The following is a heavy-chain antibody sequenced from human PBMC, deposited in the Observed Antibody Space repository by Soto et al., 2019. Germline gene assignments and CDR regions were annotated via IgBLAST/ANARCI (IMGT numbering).Heavy chain of an antibody. Sequence: ASVKVSCKASGYTFTSYYMHWVRQAPGQGLEWMGIINPSGGSTSYAQKFQGRVTVTRDTSTSTVYMELSSLRSEDTAVYYCARDWREAGTTVVYYYYYGMDVWGQGTTVTVSS. CDR1: GYTFTSYY. CDR3: ARDWREAGTTVVYYYYYGMDV. D-gene: IGHD1-7*01. J-gene: IGHJ6*02. V-gene: IGHV1-46*01. CDR2: INPSGGST.